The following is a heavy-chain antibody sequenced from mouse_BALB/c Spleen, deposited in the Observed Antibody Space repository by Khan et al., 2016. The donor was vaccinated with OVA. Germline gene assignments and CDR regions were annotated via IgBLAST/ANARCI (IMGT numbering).Heavy chain of an antibody. J-gene: IGHJ3*01. CDR1: GFTFSTYG. CDR3: SRLAYYYDSDVFAY. D-gene: IGHD1-1*01. CDR2: VSTGGSYT. Sequence: EVQLVESGGDLVKPGGSLKLSCAASGFTFSTYGMSWVRQTPDKRLEWVATVSTGGSYTYYADSVKGRFTISRDTKKTTLFWQMSGLKSEDTAIFSWSRLAYYYDSDVFAYWGQGTLVTVSA. V-gene: IGHV5-6*01.